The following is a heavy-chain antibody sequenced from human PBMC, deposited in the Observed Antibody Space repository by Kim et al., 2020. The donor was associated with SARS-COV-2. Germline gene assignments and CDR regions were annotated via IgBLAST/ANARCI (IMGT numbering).Heavy chain of an antibody. D-gene: IGHD1-26*01. Sequence: GGSLRLSCAASEITLKNYDMGWVRQAPGKGLEWVSSISGNGTSTYYADSVKGRFTISRDNSQNTVYLQMNSLRAEDTAVYYCANHGWGAEWELLPWGQGTLGTVSS. CDR3: ANHGWGAEWELLP. J-gene: IGHJ5*02. V-gene: IGHV3-23*01. CDR2: ISGNGTST. CDR1: EITLKNYD.